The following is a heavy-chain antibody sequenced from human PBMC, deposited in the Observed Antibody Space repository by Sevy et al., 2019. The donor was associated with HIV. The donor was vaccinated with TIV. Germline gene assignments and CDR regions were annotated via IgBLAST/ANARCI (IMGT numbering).Heavy chain of an antibody. D-gene: IGHD3-3*01. V-gene: IGHV4-39*01. CDR3: ARLRGITIFGVVPYYYYGMDV. CDR1: GGSISSSSYY. Sequence: SETLSLTCTVSGGSISSSSYYWGWIRQPPGKGLEWIGSIYYSGSTYYNPSLKSRVPISVDTSKNQFSLKLSSVTAADTAVYYCARLRGITIFGVVPYYYYGMDVWGQGTTVTVSS. CDR2: IYYSGST. J-gene: IGHJ6*02.